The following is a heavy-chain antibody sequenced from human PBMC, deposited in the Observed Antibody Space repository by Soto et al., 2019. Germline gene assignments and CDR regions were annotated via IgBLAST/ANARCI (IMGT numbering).Heavy chain of an antibody. Sequence: QVQLVESGGGVVQPGRSLRLSCAASGFTFSSYAMHWVRQAPGKGLEWVAVISYDGSNKYYADSVKGRFTISRDNSKNALYLQMNGLRAEDRAVYCCARDGYSSSWSPYFDYWGQGTLVTVSS. CDR2: ISYDGSNK. J-gene: IGHJ4*02. CDR3: ARDGYSSSWSPYFDY. CDR1: GFTFSSYA. V-gene: IGHV3-30-3*01. D-gene: IGHD6-13*01.